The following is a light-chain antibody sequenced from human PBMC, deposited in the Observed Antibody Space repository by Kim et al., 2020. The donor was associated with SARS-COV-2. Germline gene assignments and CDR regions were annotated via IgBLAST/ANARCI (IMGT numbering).Light chain of an antibody. J-gene: IGKJ1*01. CDR1: QSISMW. CDR2: DAS. CDR3: QQYITYWT. V-gene: IGKV1-5*01. Sequence: SAAVGDRVTISCRASQSISMWLAWYQQKPGKAPKLMFYDASSLDSGVSSRFSGSGSGTEFTLTISSLQPDDFATYYCQQYITYWTFGQGTKVDIK.